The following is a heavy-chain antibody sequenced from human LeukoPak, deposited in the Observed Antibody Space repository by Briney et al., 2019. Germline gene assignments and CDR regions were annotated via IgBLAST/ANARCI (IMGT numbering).Heavy chain of an antibody. J-gene: IGHJ6*03. CDR2: INPNSGGT. CDR1: GYTFTGYY. D-gene: IGHD6-19*01. V-gene: IGHV1-2*02. CDR3: ARAFAGYSSGWKNYYYMDV. Sequence: RASVKVSCKASGYTFTGYYMHWVRQAPGQGLEWMGWINPNSGGTNYAQKFQGRVTMTRDTSISTAYMELSRLRSDDTAVYYCARAFAGYSSGWKNYYYMDVWGKGTTVTVSS.